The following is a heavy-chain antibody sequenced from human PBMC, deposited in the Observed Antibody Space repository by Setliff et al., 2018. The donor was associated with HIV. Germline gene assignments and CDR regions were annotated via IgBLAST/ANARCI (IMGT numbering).Heavy chain of an antibody. D-gene: IGHD6-6*01. J-gene: IGHJ4*02. V-gene: IGHV4-4*09. CDR1: GGSISSFY. CDR2: IYTSGST. CDR3: ATRPRIAARPFDY. Sequence: SETLSLTCTVSGGSISSFYWSWIRQPPGKGLEWIGYIYTSGSTNYNPSLKSRVTISVDTSKNQFSLNLRSVTAADTAVYYCATRPRIAARPFDYWGQGMLVTVSS.